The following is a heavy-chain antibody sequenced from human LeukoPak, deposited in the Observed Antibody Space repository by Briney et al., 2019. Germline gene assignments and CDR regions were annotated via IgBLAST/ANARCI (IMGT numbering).Heavy chain of an antibody. CDR2: INHSGST. J-gene: IGHJ3*02. V-gene: IGHV4-34*01. CDR1: GGSFSGYY. D-gene: IGHD5-12*01. CDR3: ARHIKMPYGGYSFAFDI. Sequence: SETLSPTCAVYGGSFSGYYWSWIRQPPGKGLEWIGEINHSGSTNYNPSLKSRVTISVDTSKNQFSLKLSSVTAADTAVYYCARHIKMPYGGYSFAFDIWGQGTMVTVSS.